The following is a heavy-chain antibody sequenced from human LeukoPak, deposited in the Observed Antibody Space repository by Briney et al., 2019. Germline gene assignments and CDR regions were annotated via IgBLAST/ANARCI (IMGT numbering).Heavy chain of an antibody. V-gene: IGHV3-43*02. CDR2: ISGDGDST. CDR3: AKDLIEINYGGNSHSSY. J-gene: IGHJ4*02. CDR1: GFTFDDHA. Sequence: GGSLRLSCAASGFTFDDHAMHWVRQAPGKGLEWVSLISGDGDSTYYADSVKGRFTISRDNSKNSLYLQMNSLRTEDTALYYCAKDLIEINYGGNSHSSYWGQGTLVIVSS. D-gene: IGHD4-23*01.